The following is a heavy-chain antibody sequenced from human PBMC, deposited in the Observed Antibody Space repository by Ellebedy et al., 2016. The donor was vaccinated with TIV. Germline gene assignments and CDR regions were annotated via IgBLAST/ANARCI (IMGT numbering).Heavy chain of an antibody. D-gene: IGHD4-23*01. CDR3: TYGINSDAFDV. J-gene: IGHJ3*01. Sequence: SETLSLXXTVSGGSVSRRSYYWSWIRQSPGKGLEWIGYIYSSGSTKYNPSLKSRLTISADTSKKHFSLKLYSATAADTAMYYCTYGINSDAFDVWGHGTMVTVSS. CDR2: IYSSGST. CDR1: GGSVSRRSYY. V-gene: IGHV4-61*03.